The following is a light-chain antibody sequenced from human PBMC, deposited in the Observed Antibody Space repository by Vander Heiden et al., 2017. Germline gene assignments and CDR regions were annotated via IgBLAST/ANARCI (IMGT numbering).Light chain of an antibody. J-gene: IGLJ2*01. Sequence: QSVLTQPPSASGTPGPRVTISCSGSSSNIGSNYVYWYQQLPGTAPKLLIYSNNQRPSGVPDRFSGSKSGTSASLAISGLRSEDEADYYCAAWDDSLSGVVFGGGTKLTVL. V-gene: IGLV1-47*02. CDR2: SNN. CDR1: SSNIGSNY. CDR3: AAWDDSLSGVV.